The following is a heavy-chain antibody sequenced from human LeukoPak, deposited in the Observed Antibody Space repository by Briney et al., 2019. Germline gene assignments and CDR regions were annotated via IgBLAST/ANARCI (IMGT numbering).Heavy chain of an antibody. V-gene: IGHV1-69*01. CDR1: GGTFSSYA. Sequence: VASVKVSCKASGGTFSSYAISWVRQAPGQGLEWMGGIIPIFGTANHAPKLPGRVTITADESTRTAYLDLSSLRSEDTAVYYCARGNRGHDSSGYYYAHDAFDIWGQGAMGTVSS. CDR2: IIPIFGTA. J-gene: IGHJ3*02. D-gene: IGHD3-22*01. CDR3: ARGNRGHDSSGYYYAHDAFDI.